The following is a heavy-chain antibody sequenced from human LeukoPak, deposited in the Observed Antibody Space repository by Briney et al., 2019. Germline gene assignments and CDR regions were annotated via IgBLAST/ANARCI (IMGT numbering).Heavy chain of an antibody. D-gene: IGHD2-15*01. CDR3: ARRYCSGGSCYYGSGWFDP. CDR1: GYSFTSYW. CDR2: IYPGDSDT. Sequence: GGSLRLSCKGSGYSFTSYWIGWVRQMPGKGLEWKGIIYPGDSDTRYSPSFQRPVTISADKSISTAYLQWSSLKASDTAMYYCARRYCSGGSCYYGSGWFDPWGQGTLVTVSS. J-gene: IGHJ5*02. V-gene: IGHV5-51*01.